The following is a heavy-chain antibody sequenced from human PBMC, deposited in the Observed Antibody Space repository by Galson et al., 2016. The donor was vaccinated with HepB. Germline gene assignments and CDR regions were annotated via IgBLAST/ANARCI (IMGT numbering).Heavy chain of an antibody. CDR2: ISPSSNDI. D-gene: IGHD7-27*01. CDR3: ARDGDSAWAYDL. CDR1: GFSFSGYY. V-gene: IGHV3-11*06. J-gene: IGHJ3*01. Sequence: SLRLSCAASGFSFSGYYMSWIRQAPGKGLEWLSYISPSSNDINYADSVRGRFTMSRDNARDSLYLQMNSLRAEDTADYYCARDGDSAWAYDLWGQGTMVIVSS.